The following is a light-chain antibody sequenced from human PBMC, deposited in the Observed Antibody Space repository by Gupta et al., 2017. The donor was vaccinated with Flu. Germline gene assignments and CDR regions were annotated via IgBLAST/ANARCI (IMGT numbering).Light chain of an antibody. Sequence: QSALTQPPSAAGSLGQSVTISCTGGRRDVGGYNYVSWYRQHPGRAPKLLIYEVNQRPSGVPDRFSGSKSGNTASLTVSGLQAEEEAAYFCSSYAGSNNVVFGGGTNLTVL. V-gene: IGLV2-8*01. CDR2: EVN. J-gene: IGLJ3*02. CDR1: RRDVGGYNY. CDR3: SSYAGSNNVV.